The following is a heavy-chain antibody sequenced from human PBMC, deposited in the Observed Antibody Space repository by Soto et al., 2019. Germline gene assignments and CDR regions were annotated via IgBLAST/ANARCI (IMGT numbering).Heavy chain of an antibody. D-gene: IGHD3-22*01. CDR2: IYYSGST. Sequence: SETLSLTCTVSGGSISSYYWSWIRQPPGKGLEWIGYIYYSGSTNYNPSLKSRVTISVDTSKNQFSLKLSSVTAADTAVYYGARLDYHDTSEGWGKGFLVPVAS. J-gene: IGHJ4*02. V-gene: IGHV4-59*01. CDR1: GGSISSYY. CDR3: ARLDYHDTSEG.